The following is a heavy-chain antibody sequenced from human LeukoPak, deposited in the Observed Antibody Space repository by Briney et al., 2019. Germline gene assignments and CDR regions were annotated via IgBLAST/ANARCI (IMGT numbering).Heavy chain of an antibody. Sequence: PSETLSLTSTVSGGSISSGGYYWSWIRQHPGKGLEWIGYIYYSGSTYYNPSLKSRVTISVDTSKNQFSLKLSSVTAADTAVYYCARVFSWGDYGDFPLDYWGQGTLVTVSS. CDR3: ARVFSWGDYGDFPLDY. J-gene: IGHJ4*02. CDR2: IYYSGST. D-gene: IGHD4-17*01. CDR1: GGSISSGGYY. V-gene: IGHV4-31*03.